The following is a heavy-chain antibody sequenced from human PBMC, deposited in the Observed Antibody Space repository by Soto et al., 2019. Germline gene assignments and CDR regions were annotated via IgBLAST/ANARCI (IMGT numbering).Heavy chain of an antibody. CDR3: AKGEIHYYDSSGYSDY. J-gene: IGHJ4*02. D-gene: IGHD3-22*01. Sequence: LRLSCAASGFTFSSYAMSWVRQAPGKGLEWVSAISGSGGSTYYADSVKGRFTISRDNSKNTLYLQMNSLRAEDTAVYYCAKGEIHYYDSSGYSDYWGQGTLVTVSS. CDR1: GFTFSSYA. CDR2: ISGSGGST. V-gene: IGHV3-23*01.